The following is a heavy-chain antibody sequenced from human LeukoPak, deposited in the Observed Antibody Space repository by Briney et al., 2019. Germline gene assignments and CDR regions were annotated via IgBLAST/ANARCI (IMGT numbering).Heavy chain of an antibody. Sequence: ASVKVSCKASGYTFTGYYMHWVRQAPGQGLEWMGWINPNSGGTNYAQKFQGRVTMTRDTSSSTAYMELSRLRSDDTAVYYCAREPITIFGVITPHDAFDIWGQGTMVTVSS. D-gene: IGHD3-3*01. CDR2: INPNSGGT. V-gene: IGHV1-2*02. J-gene: IGHJ3*02. CDR3: AREPITIFGVITPHDAFDI. CDR1: GYTFTGYY.